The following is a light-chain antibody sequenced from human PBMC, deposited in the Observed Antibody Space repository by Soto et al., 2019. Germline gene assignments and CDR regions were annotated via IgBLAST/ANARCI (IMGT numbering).Light chain of an antibody. CDR2: GAS. V-gene: IGKV3-15*01. Sequence: EIVLTQSPGTLSLSPGERATLSCRASQSVSSKLAWYQQKPGQAPRLLIYGASTRATGIPARFSGSGSGTEFTLTISSLQSEDFTVYSCLQYHNLWAFGQGTKV. J-gene: IGKJ1*01. CDR3: LQYHNLWA. CDR1: QSVSSK.